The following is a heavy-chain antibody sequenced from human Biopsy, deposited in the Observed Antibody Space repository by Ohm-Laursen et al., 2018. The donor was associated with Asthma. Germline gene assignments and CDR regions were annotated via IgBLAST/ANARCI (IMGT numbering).Heavy chain of an antibody. V-gene: IGHV3-7*01. Sequence: SLRLSCTVSEFTFGDYWMSWVRQVPGKGLEWVANIKHDGSEKNHVDSLKGRFTISRDNAKNSLYLQMNSLRAEDTAVYYCARTFHFWSPYHAEHYQLWGQGTLVTVSS. CDR3: ARTFHFWSPYHAEHYQL. CDR2: IKHDGSEK. CDR1: EFTFGDYW. J-gene: IGHJ1*01. D-gene: IGHD3-3*02.